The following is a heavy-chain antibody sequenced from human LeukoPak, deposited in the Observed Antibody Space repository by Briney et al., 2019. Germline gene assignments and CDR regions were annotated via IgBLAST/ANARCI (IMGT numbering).Heavy chain of an antibody. D-gene: IGHD3-10*01. CDR1: GGSISSYY. CDR3: ARVNYYGSWSYYQYYWFDP. V-gene: IGHV4-59*01. CDR2: IYYSGST. J-gene: IGHJ5*02. Sequence: SETLSLTCTVSGGSISSYYWSWIRQPPGRGLEWIGYIYYSGSTNYNPSLKSRVTISVDTSKNQFSLKLSSVTAADTAVYYCARVNYYGSWSYYQYYWFDPWGQGTLVTVSS.